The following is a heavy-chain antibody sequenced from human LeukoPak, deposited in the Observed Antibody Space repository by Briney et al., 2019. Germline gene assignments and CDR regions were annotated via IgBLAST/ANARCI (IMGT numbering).Heavy chain of an antibody. CDR3: AKGTEGYCSGTICYPFDY. CDR1: GFTFSSYA. J-gene: IGHJ4*02. D-gene: IGHD2-15*01. CDR2: ITGSGSDT. V-gene: IGHV3-23*01. Sequence: PGGSLRLSCEASGFTFSSYAMNWVRQVPGKGLEWVSSITGSGSDTYFVDSVKGRFTISRDNSKNTLYLQLNSPRAEDTAVYYCAKGTEGYCSGTICYPFDYWGRGTLSPSPQ.